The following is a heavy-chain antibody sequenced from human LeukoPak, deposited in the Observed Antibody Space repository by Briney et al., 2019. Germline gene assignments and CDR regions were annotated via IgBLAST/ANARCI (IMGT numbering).Heavy chain of an antibody. D-gene: IGHD1-14*01. J-gene: IGHJ6*03. CDR1: GFTFSSTW. V-gene: IGHV3-74*01. CDR2: IESDGSST. Sequence: GGSLRLSCAASGFTFSSTWMHWVRQVPGKELVWVARIESDGSSTSYADSVKGRFTISRDNAKNTLYLQMNSLRAEDTAVYYCAKDRIDYYYYYMDVWGKGTTVTISS. CDR3: AKDRIDYYYYYMDV.